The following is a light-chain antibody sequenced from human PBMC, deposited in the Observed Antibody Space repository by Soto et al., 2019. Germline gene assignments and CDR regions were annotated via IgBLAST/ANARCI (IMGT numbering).Light chain of an antibody. CDR1: QSISSW. Sequence: DIQMTQSPSTLSASVGDRVTITCRASQSISSWLAWYQQKPGKAPKLLIYDASTLESGAPSRFSGSGSGTELTLTINSLQPDDFASHYCQQYNSYPWTFGQGTKVDIK. J-gene: IGKJ1*01. CDR3: QQYNSYPWT. V-gene: IGKV1-5*01. CDR2: DAS.